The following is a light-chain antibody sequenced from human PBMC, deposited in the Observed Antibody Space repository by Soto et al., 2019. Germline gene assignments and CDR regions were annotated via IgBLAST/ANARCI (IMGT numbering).Light chain of an antibody. J-gene: IGLJ1*01. Sequence: QSALTQPASVSGSPGQSITISCTGTSRDVGGYNYVSWYQHHPGKAPKLMIYEVSNRPSGVSNRFSGSKSGNTASLTISGLQAEDEADYHCSSYTSSSTYVFGTGTKLTVL. CDR1: SRDVGGYNY. CDR2: EVS. CDR3: SSYTSSSTYV. V-gene: IGLV2-14*01.